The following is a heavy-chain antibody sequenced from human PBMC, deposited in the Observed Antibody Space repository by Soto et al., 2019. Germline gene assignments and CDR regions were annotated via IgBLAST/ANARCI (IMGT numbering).Heavy chain of an antibody. CDR3: AREHKSGTWFDP. D-gene: IGHD1-26*01. CDR1: GGSISSGGYY. CDR2: IYYSGST. V-gene: IGHV4-31*03. Sequence: SETLSLTCTVSGGSISSGGYYWSWIRQHPGKGLEWIGYIYYSGSTYYNPSLKSRVTISVDTSKNQFPLKLSSVTAADTAVYYCAREHKSGTWFDPWGQGTLVTVSS. J-gene: IGHJ5*02.